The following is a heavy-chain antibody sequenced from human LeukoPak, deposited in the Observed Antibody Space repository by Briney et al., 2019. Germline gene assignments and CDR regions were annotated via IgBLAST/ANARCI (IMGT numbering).Heavy chain of an antibody. CDR3: AKGFLLDYDILTGFAPFDY. CDR2: IRYDGSNK. D-gene: IGHD3-9*01. J-gene: IGHJ4*02. Sequence: GGSLRLSCAASGFTFSSYGMHWVRQAPGKGLEWVAFIRYDGSNKYYADSVKGRFTISRDNSKNTLYLQMNSLRAEDTAVYYCAKGFLLDYDILTGFAPFDYWGQVTLVTVSS. CDR1: GFTFSSYG. V-gene: IGHV3-30*02.